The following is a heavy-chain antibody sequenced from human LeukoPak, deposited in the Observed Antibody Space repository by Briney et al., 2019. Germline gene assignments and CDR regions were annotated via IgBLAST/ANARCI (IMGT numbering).Heavy chain of an antibody. D-gene: IGHD3-22*01. CDR1: GYSFNSHW. V-gene: IGHV5-51*01. CDR2: FHPGDSES. CDR3: ARTIAFYYDSSSYMDF. Sequence: GESLKISCKGSGYSFNSHWIGWVRQMPGKGLEWMGIFHPGDSESRYSPSFQGQVTMSADQSITTAYLQWNSLKASDTAMYFCARTIAFYYDSSSYMDFWGQGTLVTVSS. J-gene: IGHJ4*02.